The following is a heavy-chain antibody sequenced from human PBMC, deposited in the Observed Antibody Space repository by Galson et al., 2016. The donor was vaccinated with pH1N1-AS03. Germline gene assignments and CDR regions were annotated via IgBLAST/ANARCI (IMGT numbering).Heavy chain of an antibody. Sequence: QSGAEVTKPRESLKISCKASGYDFINYWIGWVRQMPGKGLEWMGVIDPRDSDARYSSSFQGQVTISADKSITTAHLQWGSLKASDTGMYFCARHRQRETYSEPFDIWGQGTMVTVSS. CDR2: IDPRDSDA. CDR1: GYDFINYW. D-gene: IGHD2-21*01. J-gene: IGHJ3*02. V-gene: IGHV5-51*01. CDR3: ARHRQRETYSEPFDI.